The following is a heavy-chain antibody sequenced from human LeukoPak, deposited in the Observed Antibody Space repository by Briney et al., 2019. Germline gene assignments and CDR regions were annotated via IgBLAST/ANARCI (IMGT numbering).Heavy chain of an antibody. D-gene: IGHD2-2*01. CDR1: GYTFTSYG. CDR2: ISVYNGNI. V-gene: IGHV1-18*01. CDR3: ARDRYCSSTSCYHSCYYGMDV. Sequence: ASVKLCCKASGYTFTSYGISWGRQAPGQGLEWMGWISVYNGNINYAQKLQGRVTMTTDTSTSTAYMELRSLRSDDTAVYYCARDRYCSSTSCYHSCYYGMDVWGQGTTVTVSS. J-gene: IGHJ6*02.